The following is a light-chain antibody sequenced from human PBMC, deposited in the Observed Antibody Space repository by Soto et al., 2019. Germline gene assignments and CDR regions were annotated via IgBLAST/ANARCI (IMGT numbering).Light chain of an antibody. CDR2: GSS. CDR1: QGVSSNY. CDR3: QQHGTSPFT. J-gene: IGKJ2*01. V-gene: IGKV3-20*01. Sequence: QSPYTLSLSPGQRGTVSFRASQGVSSNYVASYKQKPGQAPRLLPHGSSTRATGVPARFSGRGSGTTFTLVISSLEPEDFAVYYCQQHGTSPFTFGQGTKVDTK.